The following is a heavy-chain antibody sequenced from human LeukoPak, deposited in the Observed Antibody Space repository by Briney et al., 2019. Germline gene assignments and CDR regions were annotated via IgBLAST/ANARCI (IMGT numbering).Heavy chain of an antibody. D-gene: IGHD5-18*01. Sequence: SQTLSLTCTVSGGSISSGGYFWNWIRQLPGKGLEWNGYIYSSGSTYNPSLKSRVIISLDTSKNQFSLKLNSVTAADTAVYYCARGGKKTAMVTSWGQGTLVTVPS. V-gene: IGHV4-31*03. CDR1: GGSISSGGYF. CDR2: IYSSGST. CDR3: ARGGKKTAMVTS. J-gene: IGHJ4*02.